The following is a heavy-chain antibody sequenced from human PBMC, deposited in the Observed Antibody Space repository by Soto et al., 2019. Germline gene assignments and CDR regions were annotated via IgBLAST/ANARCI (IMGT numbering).Heavy chain of an antibody. CDR2: INHSGST. CDR3: ASRERNYDILTGYFDY. V-gene: IGHV4-34*01. J-gene: IGHJ4*02. CDR1: GGSFSGYY. D-gene: IGHD3-9*01. Sequence: SETLSLTCAVYGGSFSGYYWSWIRQPPGKGLEWIGEINHSGSTNYNPSLKSLVTISVDTSKNQFSLKLSSVTAADTAVYYCASRERNYDILTGYFDYWGQGTLVTVSS.